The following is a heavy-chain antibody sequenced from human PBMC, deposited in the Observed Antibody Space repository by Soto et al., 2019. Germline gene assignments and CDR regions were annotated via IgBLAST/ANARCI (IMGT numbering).Heavy chain of an antibody. V-gene: IGHV3-7*03. J-gene: IGHJ6*02. CDR2: IRKDGSEK. CDR3: VRGPGLDGSPYYYYYGMDV. CDR1: GFTFRAYC. D-gene: IGHD1-26*01. Sequence: EVQLVESGGGLVQPGGSLRLSCEASGFTFRAYCMTWVRQAPGKGLEWVANIRKDGSEKYYVDSVKGRFTISRDNAKSSVYLQMNSLPAVDTAVYYCVRGPGLDGSPYYYYYGMDVWGQGTTVTVSS.